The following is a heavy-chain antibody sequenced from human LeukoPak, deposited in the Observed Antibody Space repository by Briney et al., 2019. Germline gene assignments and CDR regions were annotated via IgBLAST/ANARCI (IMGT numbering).Heavy chain of an antibody. J-gene: IGHJ4*02. D-gene: IGHD5-18*01. CDR3: ARVGRYSYAHNS. V-gene: IGHV3-7*01. Sequence: GGSLRLSCAASGFTFRDYSDYWMSWVRQAPGKGLEWVANIKQEGSEKYYVDSVKGRFTISRDNAKNSLFLQMNSLRAADTAVYYCARVGRYSYAHNSWGQGTLVTVSS. CDR1: GFTFRDYSDYW. CDR2: IKQEGSEK.